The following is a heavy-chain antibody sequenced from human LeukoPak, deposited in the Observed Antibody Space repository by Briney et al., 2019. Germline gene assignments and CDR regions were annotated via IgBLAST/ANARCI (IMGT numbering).Heavy chain of an antibody. D-gene: IGHD3-10*01. V-gene: IGHV1-2*02. J-gene: IGHJ4*02. CDR1: GYTFTDYY. CDR2: INPNSGGT. Sequence: GASVKVSCKASGYTFTDYYMHWVRQAPGPGLEWMGWINPNSGGTKYAQKFQGRVTMTRDTSISTAYMEVSSLRSDDTAVYYCARDIGELRLDYWGQGTLVTVSS. CDR3: ARDIGELRLDY.